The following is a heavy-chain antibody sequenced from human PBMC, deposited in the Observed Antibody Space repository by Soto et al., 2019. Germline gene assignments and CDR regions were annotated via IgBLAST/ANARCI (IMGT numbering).Heavy chain of an antibody. Sequence: SETLSPTCAVSGGSISSSNWWSWVRQPPGKGLEWIGEIYHSGSTNYNPSLKSRVTISVDKSKNQFSPKLSSVTAADTAVYYCARPSVPYNYYDSSGYYPWGQGTLVTVS. J-gene: IGHJ5*02. CDR1: GGSISSSNW. D-gene: IGHD3-22*01. CDR2: IYHSGST. V-gene: IGHV4-4*02. CDR3: ARPSVPYNYYDSSGYYP.